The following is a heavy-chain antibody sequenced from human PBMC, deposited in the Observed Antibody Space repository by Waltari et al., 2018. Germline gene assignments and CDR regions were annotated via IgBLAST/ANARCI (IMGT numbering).Heavy chain of an antibody. J-gene: IGHJ4*02. Sequence: EVQLVESGGVVVQPGGSLSLSCAASGFTFDDYAMHWVRQAPGKGLEWVSLIRWDGGSTYYADSVKGRFTISRDNSKNSLYLQMNSLRAEDTALYYCGVHCSSTSCLVDYWGQGTLVTVSS. CDR3: GVHCSSTSCLVDY. CDR2: IRWDGGST. V-gene: IGHV3-43D*04. CDR1: GFTFDDYA. D-gene: IGHD2-2*01.